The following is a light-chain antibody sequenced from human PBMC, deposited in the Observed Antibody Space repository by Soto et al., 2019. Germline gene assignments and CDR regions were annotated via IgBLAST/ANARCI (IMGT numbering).Light chain of an antibody. CDR3: QQYNNGPPWT. J-gene: IGKJ1*01. Sequence: EIVMTQSPATLSVSPGERATLSCRASQSVSSNLAWYQQKPGQAPRLLIYGASTRATGIPARFSGSGSGTDFTLTISSLQYEDFAVYYCQQYNNGPPWTFGQGTKVEIK. CDR2: GAS. V-gene: IGKV3-15*01. CDR1: QSVSSN.